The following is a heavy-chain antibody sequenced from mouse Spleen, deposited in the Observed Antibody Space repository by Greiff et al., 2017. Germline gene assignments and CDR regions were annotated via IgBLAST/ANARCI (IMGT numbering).Heavy chain of an antibody. J-gene: IGHJ4*01. D-gene: IGHD1-1*01. CDR1: GFSLTGYG. Sequence: VKVVESGPGLVAPSQSLSITCTVSGFSLTGYGVNWVRQPPGKGLEWLGMIWGDGSTDYNSALKSRLSISKDNSKSQVFLKMNSLQTDDTARYYCARRYYGSSYAMDYWGQGTSVTVSS. CDR3: ARRYYGSSYAMDY. CDR2: IWGDGST. V-gene: IGHV2-6-7*01.